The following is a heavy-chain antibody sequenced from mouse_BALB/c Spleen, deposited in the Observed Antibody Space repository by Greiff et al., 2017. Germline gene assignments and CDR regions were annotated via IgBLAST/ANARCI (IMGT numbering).Heavy chain of an antibody. D-gene: IGHD1-1*01. CDR3: ANYYYGSGYAMDY. CDR2: IWSGGST. V-gene: IGHV2-2*02. CDR1: GFSLTSYG. J-gene: IGHJ4*01. Sequence: VQLKESGPGLVQPSQSLSITCTVSGFSLTSYGVHWVRQSPGKGLEWLGVIWSGGSTDYNAAFISRLSISKDNSKSQVFFKMNSLQANDTAIYYCANYYYGSGYAMDYWGQGTSVTVSS.